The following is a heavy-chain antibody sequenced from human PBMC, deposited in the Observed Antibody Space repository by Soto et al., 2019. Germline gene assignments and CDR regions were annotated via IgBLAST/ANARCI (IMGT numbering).Heavy chain of an antibody. V-gene: IGHV4-30-4*01. Sequence: PSETLSLTCTVSGRSISSVNYYWSWIRQPPGKGLEWIGYIYYSGNTYYNPSLKSRVTISVDTSKNQFSLKLSSVTAADSAVYYCASCAGSGSYVFSWFDPWGQGTLVTVSS. CDR2: IYYSGNT. J-gene: IGHJ5*02. CDR3: ASCAGSGSYVFSWFDP. D-gene: IGHD3-10*01. CDR1: GRSISSVNYY.